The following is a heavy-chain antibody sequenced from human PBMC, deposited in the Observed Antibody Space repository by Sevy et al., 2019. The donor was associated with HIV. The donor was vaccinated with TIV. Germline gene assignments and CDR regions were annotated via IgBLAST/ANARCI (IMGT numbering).Heavy chain of an antibody. D-gene: IGHD3-9*01. CDR1: GFSFSKYW. CDR2: IKEDGSQK. CDR3: ARDPDILSGYPSHYFDY. J-gene: IGHJ4*02. V-gene: IGHV3-7*01. Sequence: GGSLRLSCAASGFSFSKYWMSWVRQAPGKGLEWVANIKEDGSQKNYLESVKGRFTISRDNAKNLSYLQMNNLRADDTAVYYCARDPDILSGYPSHYFDYWGQGTLVTVSS.